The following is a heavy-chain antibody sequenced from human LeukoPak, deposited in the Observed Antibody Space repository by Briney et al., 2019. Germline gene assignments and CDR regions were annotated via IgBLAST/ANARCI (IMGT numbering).Heavy chain of an antibody. D-gene: IGHD2-15*01. CDR2: INHSGST. CDR3: ARGRRAVVVYDY. V-gene: IGHV4-34*01. Sequence: SETLSLTCAVYGGSSSGYYWSWIRQPPGKGLEWIGEINHSGSTNYNPSLKSRVTISVDTSKNQFSLKLSSVTAADTAVYYCARGRRAVVVYDYWGQGTLVTVSS. CDR1: GGSSSGYY. J-gene: IGHJ4*02.